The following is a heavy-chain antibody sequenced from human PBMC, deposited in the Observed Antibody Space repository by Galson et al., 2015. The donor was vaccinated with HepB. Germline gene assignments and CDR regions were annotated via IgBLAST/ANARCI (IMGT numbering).Heavy chain of an antibody. CDR2: IKQDGSEK. CDR1: GFTFSSYW. D-gene: IGHD4-17*01. Sequence: SLRLSCAASGFTFSSYWMSWVRQAPGKGPEWVANIKQDGSEKYYVDSVKGRFTISRDNAKNSLYLQMNSLRAEDTAVYYCAREPNVYGDYVLYYFDYWGQGTLVTVSS. CDR3: AREPNVYGDYVLYYFDY. J-gene: IGHJ4*02. V-gene: IGHV3-7*03.